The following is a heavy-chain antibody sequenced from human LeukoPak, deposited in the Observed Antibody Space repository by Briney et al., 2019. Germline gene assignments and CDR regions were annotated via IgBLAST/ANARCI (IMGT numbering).Heavy chain of an antibody. CDR1: GFTFSSHS. J-gene: IGHJ3*02. CDR3: ARGELLKGGAFDI. CDR2: ISSNNSPI. D-gene: IGHD1-26*01. V-gene: IGHV3-48*04. Sequence: GGSLRLSCAASGFTFSSHSMNWGRQAPGQGLGWVSYISSNNSPIYYADSVKGRFTISRDNAKNSLYLQMNSLRAEDTAVYYCARGELLKGGAFDIWGQGTMVTVSS.